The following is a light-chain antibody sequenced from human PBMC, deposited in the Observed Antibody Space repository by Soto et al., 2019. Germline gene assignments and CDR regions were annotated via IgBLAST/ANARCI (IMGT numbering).Light chain of an antibody. Sequence: QAVVTQPPSATGTPGQKVTISCSGNNSNIGRNSVNWYRQLPGTAPKVLVYSDNHRPSGFPARFSGSKSGTSASLAISGLQSEDEAHYYCAAFDDGLIGPVFGGGPKLTVL. J-gene: IGLJ2*01. CDR1: NSNIGRNS. CDR2: SDN. V-gene: IGLV1-44*01. CDR3: AAFDDGLIGPV.